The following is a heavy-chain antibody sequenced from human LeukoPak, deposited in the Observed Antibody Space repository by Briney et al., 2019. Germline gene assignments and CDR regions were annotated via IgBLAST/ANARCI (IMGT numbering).Heavy chain of an antibody. J-gene: IGHJ4*02. CDR3: AGSAGGVEKFDY. CDR1: GGSFSGYY. V-gene: IGHV4-34*01. Sequence: SETLSLTCAVYGGSFSGYYWSWIRQPPGKGLEWIGEINHSGSTNYNPSLKSRVTISVGTSKNQFSLKLSSVTAADTAVYYCAGSAGGVEKFDYWGQGTLVTVSS. CDR2: INHSGST. D-gene: IGHD3-3*01.